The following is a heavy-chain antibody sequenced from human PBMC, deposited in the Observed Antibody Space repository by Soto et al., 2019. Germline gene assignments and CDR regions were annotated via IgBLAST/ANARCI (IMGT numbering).Heavy chain of an antibody. D-gene: IGHD5-12*01. CDR2: INTDESRT. CDR3: VIEISSDYEYDAFDI. V-gene: IGHV3-74*03. J-gene: IGHJ3*02. Sequence: EVQLVESGGNLVQPGGSLRLSCAASGFTFSRHWMHWVRQAPGKGLVWVSQINTDESRTTYADAVKGRFTISRDNAKNTLYLQMNSLRAEDTAVYYCVIEISSDYEYDAFDIWGQGTMVTVSS. CDR1: GFTFSRHW.